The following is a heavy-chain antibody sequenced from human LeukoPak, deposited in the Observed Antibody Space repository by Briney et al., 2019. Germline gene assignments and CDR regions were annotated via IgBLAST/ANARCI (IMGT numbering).Heavy chain of an antibody. CDR1: GGSFSGYY. J-gene: IGHJ4*02. V-gene: IGHV4-34*01. D-gene: IGHD3-22*01. Sequence: PSETLSLTCAVYGGSFSGYYWSWIRQPPGKGLEWIGEINHSGSTNYNPSLKSRVTISVDTSKNQFSLKLSSVTAADTAVYYCAREGVLYYYDSSGYYYFDYWGQGTLVTVSS. CDR3: AREGVLYYYDSSGYYYFDY. CDR2: INHSGST.